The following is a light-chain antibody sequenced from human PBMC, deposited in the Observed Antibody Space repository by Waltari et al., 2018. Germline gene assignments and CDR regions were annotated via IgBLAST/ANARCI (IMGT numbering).Light chain of an antibody. CDR2: DVS. J-gene: IGLJ3*02. CDR1: SSDVGGYDY. Sequence: QSALTQPASVSGSPGQSITIPCTGTSSDVGGYDYVPWYQQHPGKAPKLMIYDVSNRPSGVSNRFSGSKSGNTASLTISGLQAEDEADYYCSSYTSISACVLFGGGTKLTVL. CDR3: SSYTSISACVL. V-gene: IGLV2-14*03.